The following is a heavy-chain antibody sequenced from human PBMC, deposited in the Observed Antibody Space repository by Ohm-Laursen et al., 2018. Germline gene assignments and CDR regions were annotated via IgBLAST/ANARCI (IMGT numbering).Heavy chain of an antibody. J-gene: IGHJ4*02. D-gene: IGHD5-18*01. Sequence: SDTLSLTCDVSGLSISNSNWRGWIRQPPGKGLEWVGYLYYSGTTYYNPSLKSRVTMSVDTSKNQFSVRLSSVTAADTAVYYCARGRWIQDGGSTANDYWGQGTLVTVSS. V-gene: IGHV4-28*01. CDR2: LYYSGTT. CDR3: ARGRWIQDGGSTANDY. CDR1: GLSISNSNW.